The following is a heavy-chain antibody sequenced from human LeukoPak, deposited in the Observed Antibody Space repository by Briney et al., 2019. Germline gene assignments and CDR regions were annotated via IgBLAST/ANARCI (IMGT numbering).Heavy chain of an antibody. Sequence: GGSLRLSCAASGFTFDDYAMHWVRQAPGKGLEWVSGISWNSGSIGYADSVKGRFAISRDNAKNSLYLQMNSLRAEDMALYYCAKAGAYSYGWVYFDYWGQGTLVTVSS. D-gene: IGHD5-18*01. J-gene: IGHJ4*02. CDR3: AKAGAYSYGWVYFDY. CDR2: ISWNSGSI. V-gene: IGHV3-9*03. CDR1: GFTFDDYA.